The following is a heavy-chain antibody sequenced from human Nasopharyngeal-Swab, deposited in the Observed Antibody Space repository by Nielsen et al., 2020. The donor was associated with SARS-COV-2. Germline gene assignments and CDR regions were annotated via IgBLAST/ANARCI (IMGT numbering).Heavy chain of an antibody. CDR3: VRDTPAMFAY. CDR1: GFTFSLYT. CDR2: ISSTGDYI. Sequence: GESLKISCAASGFTFSLYTINWVRQAPGKGLEWGSAISSTGDYIYYAASVKGRFTIPRDNAKNSVYLHMNSLRADDTALYYCVRDTPAMFAYWGQGTLVTVSS. V-gene: IGHV3-21*04. J-gene: IGHJ4*02.